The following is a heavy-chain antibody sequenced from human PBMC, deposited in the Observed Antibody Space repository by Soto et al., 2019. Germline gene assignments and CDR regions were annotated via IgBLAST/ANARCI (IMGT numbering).Heavy chain of an antibody. Sequence: QVQLVQSGAAVKKPGSSVKVSCKASGGTFSSYAISWVRQAPGQGLEWMGGNIPSFGTVNYAQKFQGRVTITADESTSRAYMEQSRLRSEDTAVYYCARVRPYAAGAPGPAFDIWGQGTMGTASS. CDR1: GGTFSSYA. D-gene: IGHD6-13*01. CDR2: NIPSFGTV. CDR3: ARVRPYAAGAPGPAFDI. V-gene: IGHV1-69*12. J-gene: IGHJ3*02.